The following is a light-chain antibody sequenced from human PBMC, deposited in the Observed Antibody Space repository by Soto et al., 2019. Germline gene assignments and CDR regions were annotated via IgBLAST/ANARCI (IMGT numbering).Light chain of an antibody. Sequence: QSALTQPPSASGSPGQSVTISCTGSSSDIGAYNYVSWYQQRPGQVPKLIIYEVTKRPSGVPDRFSGSKSGNTASLTVSGLQADDEAVYYCCSYAGNYILVFGGGTQLTVL. J-gene: IGLJ3*02. CDR1: SSDIGAYNY. CDR2: EVT. CDR3: CSYAGNYILV. V-gene: IGLV2-8*01.